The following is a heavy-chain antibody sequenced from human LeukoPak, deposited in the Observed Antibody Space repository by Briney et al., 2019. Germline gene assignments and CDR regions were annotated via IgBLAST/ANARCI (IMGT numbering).Heavy chain of an antibody. V-gene: IGHV4-34*01. CDR3: ARISGSYGKYNWFDP. CDR1: GGSFSGYY. Sequence: PSETLSLTCAVYGGSFSGYYWSWIRQPPGKGLEWIGEINHSGSTNYNPSLKSRVTISVDKSKNQFSLKLSSVTAADTAVYYCARISGSYGKYNWFDPWGQGTLVTVSS. D-gene: IGHD1-26*01. CDR2: INHSGST. J-gene: IGHJ5*02.